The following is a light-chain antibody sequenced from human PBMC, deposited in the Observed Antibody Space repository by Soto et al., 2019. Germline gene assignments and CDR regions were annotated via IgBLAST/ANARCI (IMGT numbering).Light chain of an antibody. Sequence: EIMMTQSPATLSVSPGETPTLSCRASQSISIGLAWYRQKPGQPPRLLIYGASTRATGTPARFSGSGSGTEFTLTISSLQSEDFALYYCQQYNKWPLITFGQGTRLEIK. J-gene: IGKJ5*01. CDR1: QSISIG. CDR2: GAS. CDR3: QQYNKWPLIT. V-gene: IGKV3D-15*01.